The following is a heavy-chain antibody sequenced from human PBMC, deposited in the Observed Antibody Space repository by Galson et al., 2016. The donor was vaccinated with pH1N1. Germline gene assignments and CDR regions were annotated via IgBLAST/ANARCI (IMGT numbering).Heavy chain of an antibody. D-gene: IGHD2/OR15-2a*01. CDR2: ISPYSGNT. CDR1: GYTFTIYG. J-gene: IGHJ3*02. Sequence: SVKVSCKASGYTFTIYGISWVRQAPGQGLEWMGWISPYSGNTKYAQKVQGRVTMTTEKSTGTSYMELRSLTSDDTAVYFCARALRPVSIPREAFDIWGQGTMVTVSS. CDR3: ARALRPVSIPREAFDI. V-gene: IGHV1-18*01.